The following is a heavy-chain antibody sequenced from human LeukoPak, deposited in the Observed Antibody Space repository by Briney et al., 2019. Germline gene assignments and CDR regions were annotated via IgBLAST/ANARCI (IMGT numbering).Heavy chain of an antibody. D-gene: IGHD2-15*01. CDR1: GGSISSYY. CDR3: ARTKEYCSGGSCYYYYYGMDV. CDR2: IYYSGST. V-gene: IGHV4-59*01. Sequence: SETLSLTCTVSGGSISSYYWSWSRQPPGKGLEWIGYIYYSGSTNYNPSLKSRVTISVDTSKNQFSLKLSSVTAADTAVYYCARTKEYCSGGSCYYYYYGMDVWGQGTTVTVSS. J-gene: IGHJ6*02.